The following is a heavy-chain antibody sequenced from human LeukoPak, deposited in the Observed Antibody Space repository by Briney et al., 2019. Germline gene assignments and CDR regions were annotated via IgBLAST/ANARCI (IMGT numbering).Heavy chain of an antibody. CDR2: ISYDGSNK. CDR3: ARSAARIVGATRDAFDI. J-gene: IGHJ3*02. CDR1: GFTFSSYA. Sequence: PGGSLRLSCAASGFTFSSYAMHWVRQAPGKGLEWVAVISYDGSNKYYADSVTGRFTISRDNSKNTRYLQMNSLRAEDTAVYYCARSAARIVGATRDAFDIWGQGTMVTVSS. D-gene: IGHD1-26*01. V-gene: IGHV3-30*04.